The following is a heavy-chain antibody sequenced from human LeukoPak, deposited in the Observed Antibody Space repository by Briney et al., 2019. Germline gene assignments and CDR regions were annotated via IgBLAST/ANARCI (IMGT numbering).Heavy chain of an antibody. J-gene: IGHJ4*02. Sequence: GASVKVSCKASGYTFTGYYMHWVRQAPGQGLEWMGWIDPNSGGTNYAQKFQGRVTMTRDTSISTAYMELSRLRSDDTAVYYCARAVSWYGELRGFFDYWGQGTLVTVSS. CDR3: ARAVSWYGELRGFFDY. CDR1: GYTFTGYY. CDR2: IDPNSGGT. V-gene: IGHV1-2*02. D-gene: IGHD3-10*01.